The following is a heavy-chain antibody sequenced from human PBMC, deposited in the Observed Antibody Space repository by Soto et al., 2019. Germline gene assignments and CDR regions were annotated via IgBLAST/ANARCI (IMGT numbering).Heavy chain of an antibody. CDR1: GGSFSGYY. Sequence: SETLSLTCAVYGGSFSGYYWSWIRQPPGKGLEWIGEINHSGSTNYNPSLKSRVTISVDTSKNQFSLKLSFVTAADTAVYYCARGSRRVGYCSGGSCYPARVNKNERFDPWGQGTLVTVSS. J-gene: IGHJ5*02. CDR2: INHSGST. D-gene: IGHD2-15*01. V-gene: IGHV4-34*01. CDR3: ARGSRRVGYCSGGSCYPARVNKNERFDP.